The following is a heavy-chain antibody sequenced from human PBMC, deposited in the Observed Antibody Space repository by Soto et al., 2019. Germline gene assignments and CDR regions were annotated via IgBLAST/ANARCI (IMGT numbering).Heavy chain of an antibody. CDR1: GVTFNCYA. V-gene: IGHV1-69*13. CDR3: ARKYLGATMIVVAAFDI. J-gene: IGHJ3*02. CDR2: IIPIFGTA. D-gene: IGHD3-22*01. Sequence: GTSVKVSCKACGVTFNCYAIRWGRQAPGQGLEWIGGIIPIFGTANYAQKFQGRVTITADESTSTAYMELSSLRSEDTAVYYCARKYLGATMIVVAAFDIWGQGTMVTVSS.